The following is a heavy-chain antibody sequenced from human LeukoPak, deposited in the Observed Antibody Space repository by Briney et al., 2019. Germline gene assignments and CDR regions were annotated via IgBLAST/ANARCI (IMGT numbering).Heavy chain of an antibody. CDR2: ISSSSSYI. J-gene: IGHJ4*02. CDR3: ARDRGDGYNDY. CDR1: GFTFSSYN. Sequence: GGSLRLSCAASGFTFSSYNMNWVRHAPGKGLEWVASISSSSSYIYYADSVKGRFTISRDNAKNSLYLQMNSLRAEDTAVYYCARDRGDGYNDYWGQGTLVSVSS. D-gene: IGHD5-24*01. V-gene: IGHV3-21*01.